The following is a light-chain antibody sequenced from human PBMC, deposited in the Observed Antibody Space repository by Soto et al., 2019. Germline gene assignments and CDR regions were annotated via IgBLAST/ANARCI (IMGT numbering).Light chain of an antibody. CDR3: QHYDNLPYT. Sequence: DIQMTQSPSSLSASVGDRVTITCQASQDISKSLNWYQQKPGKAPKLLILGASNLQTGVPSRLSGSGSGTDFIFTISSLQSEDIATYYCQHYDNLPYTFGQGTKLEIK. J-gene: IGKJ2*01. V-gene: IGKV1-33*01. CDR2: GAS. CDR1: QDISKS.